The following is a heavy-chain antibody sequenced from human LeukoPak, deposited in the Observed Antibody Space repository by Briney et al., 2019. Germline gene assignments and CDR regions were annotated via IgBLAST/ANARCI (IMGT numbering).Heavy chain of an antibody. CDR2: ISSNSGTI. V-gene: IGHV3-48*04. J-gene: IGHJ4*02. CDR3: AGDYGDYSY. D-gene: IGHD4-17*01. CDR1: GFTFSRYG. Sequence: GGSLRLSCAASGFTFSRYGMSWVRQAPGKGLEWVSYISSNSGTIDYADSVKGRFTISRDNAKNSLYLQMNSLRAEDTAVYYCAGDYGDYSYWGQGTLVTVSS.